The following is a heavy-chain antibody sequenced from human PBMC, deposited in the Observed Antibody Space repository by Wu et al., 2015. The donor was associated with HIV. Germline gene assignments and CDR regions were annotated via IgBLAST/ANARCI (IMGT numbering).Heavy chain of an antibody. V-gene: IGHV1-2*02. D-gene: IGHD3-3*01. CDR1: GYTFTGYY. CDR2: INPNSGGT. CDR3: ARGPRDFWSEDYYYYMDV. Sequence: QVQLVQSGAEVKKPGSSVKVSCKASGYTFTGYYMHWVRQAPGQGLEWMGWINPNSGGTNYAQKFQGRVTMTRDTSISTAYMELSRLRPDDTAVYYCARGPRDFWSEDYYYYMDVWGKGTTVTVSS. J-gene: IGHJ6*03.